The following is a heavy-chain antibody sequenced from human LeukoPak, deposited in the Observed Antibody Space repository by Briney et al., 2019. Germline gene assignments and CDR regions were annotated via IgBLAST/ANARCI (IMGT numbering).Heavy chain of an antibody. J-gene: IGHJ6*04. CDR2: INPNSGGT. CDR1: GYTFTGYY. CDR3: ARGGTMVRGVKGYYYGMDV. V-gene: IGHV1-2*04. Sequence: GASVKVSCKASGYTFTGYYMHWVRQAPGQGLEWMGWINPNSGGTNYAQKFQGWVTMTRDTSISTAYMELIRLRSDDTAVYYCARGGTMVRGVKGYYYGMDVWGKGTTVTVSS. D-gene: IGHD3-10*01.